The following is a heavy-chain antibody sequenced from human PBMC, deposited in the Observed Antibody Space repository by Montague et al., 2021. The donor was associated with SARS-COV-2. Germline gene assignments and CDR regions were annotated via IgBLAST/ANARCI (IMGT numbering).Heavy chain of an antibody. CDR3: ARRIVTYYWYFDY. Sequence: SETLSLTCTVSNASFSNYYWSLVRQPPGKGLEYIGYIHYSGRTNYNPSLRSRVTISIDTSKNQFSLKLMSVTAAETAIYFCARRIVTYYWYFDYWGRGTLVTVSS. J-gene: IGHJ2*01. V-gene: IGHV4-59*01. D-gene: IGHD2-21*01. CDR1: NASFSNYY. CDR2: IHYSGRT.